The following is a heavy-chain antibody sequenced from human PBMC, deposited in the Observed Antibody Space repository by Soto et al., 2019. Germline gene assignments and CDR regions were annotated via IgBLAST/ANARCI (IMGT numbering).Heavy chain of an antibody. D-gene: IGHD6-6*01. CDR3: ARGGSEYSSSEYFQH. CDR2: INPNSGGT. CDR1: GYTFTGYY. J-gene: IGHJ1*01. Sequence: ASVKVSCKASGYTFTGYYMHWVRQAPGQGLEWMGWINPNSGGTNYAQKFQGWVTMTSDTSISTAYMELSRLRSDDTAVYYGARGGSEYSSSEYFQHWGQGTLVTVSS. V-gene: IGHV1-2*04.